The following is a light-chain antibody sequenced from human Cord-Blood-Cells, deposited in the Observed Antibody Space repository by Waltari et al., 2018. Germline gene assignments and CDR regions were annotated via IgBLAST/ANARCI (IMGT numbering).Light chain of an antibody. CDR1: SGRIASNY. V-gene: IGLV6-57*01. CDR3: QSYDSSNWV. Sequence: NFMLHQPHPVSESPGKTVTISCTRSSGRIASNYVQCYQQRPGSSPTTVIYEDNQRPSGVPDRFSGSIDSSSNSASLTISGLKTEDEADYYCQSYDSSNWVFGGGTKLTVL. J-gene: IGLJ3*02. CDR2: EDN.